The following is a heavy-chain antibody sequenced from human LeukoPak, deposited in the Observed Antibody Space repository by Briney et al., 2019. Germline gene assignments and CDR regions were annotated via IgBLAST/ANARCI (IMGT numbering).Heavy chain of an antibody. CDR3: ARDGARYDILTGYYPANSFDP. D-gene: IGHD3-9*01. Sequence: SETLSLTCAVSGGSISSSNWWSWVRQPPGKGLEWIGEIYHSGSTNYNPSLKSRVTIAVDKSKNQFSLKLSSVTAADTAVYYCARDGARYDILTGYYPANSFDPWGQGTLVTVSS. CDR2: IYHSGST. V-gene: IGHV4-4*02. J-gene: IGHJ5*02. CDR1: GGSISSSNW.